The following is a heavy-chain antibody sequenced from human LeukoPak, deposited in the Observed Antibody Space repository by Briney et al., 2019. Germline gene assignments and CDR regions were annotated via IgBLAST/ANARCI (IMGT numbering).Heavy chain of an antibody. CDR1: GGSISSGSYY. CDR2: IYTSGST. D-gene: IGHD6-19*01. J-gene: IGHJ3*02. CDR3: ARGYSSGRYQDAFDI. V-gene: IGHV4-61*02. Sequence: PSETLSLTCTVSGGSISSGSYYWSWIRQPAGKGLEWIGRIYTSGSTNYNPSLKSRVTISVDTSTNQFSLKLSSVTAADTAVYYCARGYSSGRYQDAFDIWGQGTMVTVSS.